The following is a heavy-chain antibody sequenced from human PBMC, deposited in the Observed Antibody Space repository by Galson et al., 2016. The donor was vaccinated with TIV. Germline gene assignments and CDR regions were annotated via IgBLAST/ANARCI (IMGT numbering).Heavy chain of an antibody. CDR3: AKDASYQLPRNWFDA. CDR1: GFNFGFYG. Sequence: SLRLSCAASGFNFGFYGMHWVRQAPGKGLEWVAIIGHDGNWKGYADSVKGRFTVSRGNSKNTLYLHMSSLRADDTAFYYCAKDASYQLPRNWFDAWGQGTLVTVSS. CDR2: IGHDGNWK. J-gene: IGHJ5*02. D-gene: IGHD2-2*01. V-gene: IGHV3-33*06.